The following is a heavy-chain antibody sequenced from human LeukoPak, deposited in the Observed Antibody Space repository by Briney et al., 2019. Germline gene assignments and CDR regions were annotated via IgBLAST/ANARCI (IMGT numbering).Heavy chain of an antibody. CDR1: GFIFDDYG. CDR3: ARPARYSGYQFDY. D-gene: IGHD5-12*01. Sequence: PGGSLRLSCAASGFIFDDYGMSWVRQAPGKGLEWVSSINWSGGSTGYADSVKGRLTISRDKAKNSLYLQMSSLRAEDTALYYCARPARYSGYQFDYRGQGTLVTVSS. CDR2: INWSGGST. J-gene: IGHJ4*02. V-gene: IGHV3-20*04.